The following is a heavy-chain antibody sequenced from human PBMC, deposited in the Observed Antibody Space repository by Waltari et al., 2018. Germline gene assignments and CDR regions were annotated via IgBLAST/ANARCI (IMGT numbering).Heavy chain of an antibody. Sequence: QVQLQESGPGLVKPSETLSLTCTVSGGSISSHYWSWIRQPPGKGLEWIGYIYYSGSTNSNPSLKSRVTISVDTSKNQFSLKLSSVTAADTAVYYCARHYGSGSRDAFDIWGQGTMVTVSS. CDR3: ARHYGSGSRDAFDI. CDR2: IYYSGST. CDR1: GGSISSHY. D-gene: IGHD3-10*01. V-gene: IGHV4-59*11. J-gene: IGHJ3*02.